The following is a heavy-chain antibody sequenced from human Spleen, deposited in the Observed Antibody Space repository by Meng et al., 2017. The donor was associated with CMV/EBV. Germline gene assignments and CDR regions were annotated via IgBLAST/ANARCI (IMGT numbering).Heavy chain of an antibody. Sequence: SYDMHWVRQATGKGLEWVSAIGTAGDTYYPGSVKGRFTISRQNAKNSLYLQMNSLRAGDTAVYHCARGGQTYYYDSSGYWGWYFDLWGRGTLVTVSS. D-gene: IGHD3-22*01. V-gene: IGHV3-13*01. J-gene: IGHJ2*01. CDR3: ARGGQTYYYDSSGYWGWYFDL. CDR2: IGTAGDT. CDR1: SYD.